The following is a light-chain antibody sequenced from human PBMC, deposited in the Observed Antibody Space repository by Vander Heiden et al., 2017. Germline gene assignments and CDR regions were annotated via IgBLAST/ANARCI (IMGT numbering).Light chain of an antibody. V-gene: IGLV3-19*01. CDR3: NSRDSSGNHWV. CDR1: SLRTYY. Sequence: SSELTQDPAVSVAWGQTVRITCQGDSLRTYYASWYQQNPGQAPVLVIYGKNNRPSGIPDRFSGSSSGNTASLTITGAQAEEEADYYCNSRDSSGNHWVFGGGTKLTVL. J-gene: IGLJ3*02. CDR2: GKN.